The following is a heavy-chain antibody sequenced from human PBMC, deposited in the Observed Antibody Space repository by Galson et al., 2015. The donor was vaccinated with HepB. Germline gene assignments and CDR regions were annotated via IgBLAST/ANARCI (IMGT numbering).Heavy chain of an antibody. J-gene: IGHJ6*02. V-gene: IGHV3-23*01. CDR1: GFTFSSYA. CDR2: ISGSGGST. CDR3: AKDWEQLVLRAPGDYYGMDV. Sequence: SLRLSCAASGFTFSSYAMSWVRQAPGKGLEWVSAISGSGGSTYYADSVKGRFTISRDNSKNTLYLQMNSLRAEDTAVYYCAKDWEQLVLRAPGDYYGMDVWGQGTTVTVSS. D-gene: IGHD6-6*01.